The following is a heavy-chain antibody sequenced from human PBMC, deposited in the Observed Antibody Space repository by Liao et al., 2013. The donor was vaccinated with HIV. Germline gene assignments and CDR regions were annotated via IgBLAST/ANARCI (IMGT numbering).Heavy chain of an antibody. V-gene: IGHV4-61*02. CDR3: ASMVRGVIAYYFDY. J-gene: IGHJ4*02. CDR1: GGSISSGSYY. D-gene: IGHD3-10*01. CDR2: IYTSGST. Sequence: QVQLQESGPGLVKPSQTLSLTCTVSGGSISSGSYYWSWIRQPAGKGLEWIGRIYTSGSTNYNPSLKSRVTISVDTSKNQFSLKLSSVTAADTAVYYCASMVRGVIAYYFDYWGQGTLVTVSS.